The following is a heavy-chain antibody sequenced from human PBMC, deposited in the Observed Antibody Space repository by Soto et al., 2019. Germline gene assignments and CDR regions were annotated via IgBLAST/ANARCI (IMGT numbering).Heavy chain of an antibody. J-gene: IGHJ5*02. CDR1: GGSFSGYY. CDR3: ARGPGIAAAGRRGWFDP. V-gene: IGHV4-34*01. Sequence: QVQLQQWGAGLLKPSETLSLTCAVYGGSFSGYYWSWIRQTPGKGLEWIGEINHSGSTNYNPSLKSRVTISVDTSKNQFSLKLSSVTAADTAVYYCARGPGIAAAGRRGWFDPWGQGTLVTVSS. D-gene: IGHD6-13*01. CDR2: INHSGST.